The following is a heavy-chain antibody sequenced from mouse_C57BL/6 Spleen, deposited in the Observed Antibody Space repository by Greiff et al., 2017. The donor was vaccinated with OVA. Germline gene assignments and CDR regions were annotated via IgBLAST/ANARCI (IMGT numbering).Heavy chain of an antibody. CDR1: GYTFTSYW. J-gene: IGHJ2*01. CDR3: ARGDSSGFY. V-gene: IGHV1-55*01. CDR2: IYPGRGST. Sequence: QVQLQQPGAELVKPGASVTMSCKASGYTFTSYWITWVKQRPGQGLEWIGDIYPGRGSTNYNDKFKSKATLTVDTSSSTAYMQLSSLTSEDSAVYYCARGDSSGFYWGQGTTLTVSS. D-gene: IGHD3-2*02.